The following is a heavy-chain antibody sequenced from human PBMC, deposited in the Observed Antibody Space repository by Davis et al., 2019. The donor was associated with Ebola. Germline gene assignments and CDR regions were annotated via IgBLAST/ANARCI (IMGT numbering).Heavy chain of an antibody. CDR3: ASGAYFWIL. CDR2: INHSGST. J-gene: IGHJ4*02. CDR1: GGSFSGYY. Sequence: PSETLSLTCPVYGGSFSGYYWSWIRQPPGKGLEWIGEINHSGSTNYNPSLKSRVTISVDTSKNQFSLKLSSVTAADTAVYYCASGAYFWILWGQGTLVTVSS. D-gene: IGHD3-3*01. V-gene: IGHV4-34*01.